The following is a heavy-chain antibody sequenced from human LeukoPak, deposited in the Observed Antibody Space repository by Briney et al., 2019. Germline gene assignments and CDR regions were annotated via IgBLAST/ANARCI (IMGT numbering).Heavy chain of an antibody. CDR1: GFTFGDYA. J-gene: IGHJ4*02. Sequence: AGGSLRLSCTASGFTFGDYAMSWVRQAPGKGLEWVGSIRSKAYGGTTEYAASVKGRFTISRDDSKSIAYLQMNSLKTEDTAVYYCTRGSSSSWYPAAFDYWGQGTLVTVSS. CDR2: IRSKAYGGTT. D-gene: IGHD6-13*01. V-gene: IGHV3-49*04. CDR3: TRGSSSSWYPAAFDY.